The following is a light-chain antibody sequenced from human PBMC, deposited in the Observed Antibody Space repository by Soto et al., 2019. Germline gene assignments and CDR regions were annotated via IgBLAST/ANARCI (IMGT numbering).Light chain of an antibody. J-gene: IGKJ1*01. CDR3: QQYDSSPWT. CDR2: GAS. CDR1: QSVSSSF. V-gene: IGKV3-20*01. Sequence: EIVLTQSPGTLSLSPGERATLSCRASQSVSSSFLAWYQQKPGQAPRLLIYGASSRATGIPDRFSGSGSGTDFTLTISRLEPDDFAVYYWQQYDSSPWTFGQGTKVEIK.